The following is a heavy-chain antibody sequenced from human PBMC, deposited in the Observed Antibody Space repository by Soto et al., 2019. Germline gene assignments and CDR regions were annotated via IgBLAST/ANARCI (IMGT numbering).Heavy chain of an antibody. D-gene: IGHD3-22*01. CDR3: ARDRVESGYPEYFQH. Sequence: ASVKVSCKASGYTFTSYDIKWVRQATGQGLEWMGWMNPNSGNTGYAQKFQGRVTMTRNTSISTAYMELNSLRAEDTAVYYCARDRVESGYPEYFQHWGQGTLVTVSS. J-gene: IGHJ1*01. CDR1: GYTFTSYD. V-gene: IGHV1-8*01. CDR2: MNPNSGNT.